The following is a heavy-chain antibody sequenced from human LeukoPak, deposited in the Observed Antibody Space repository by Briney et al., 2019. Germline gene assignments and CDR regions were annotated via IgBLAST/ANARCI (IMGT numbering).Heavy chain of an antibody. Sequence: GGSLRLSCAASGFTFSSYSMNWVRQAPGKGLEWVSYISSSSSTIYYADSVKGRFTISRDNSKNTLYLQMNSLRAEDTAVYYCARDQDGMAVAGTGAFDIWGQGTMVTVSS. CDR1: GFTFSSYS. V-gene: IGHV3-48*01. D-gene: IGHD6-19*01. J-gene: IGHJ3*02. CDR2: ISSSSSTI. CDR3: ARDQDGMAVAGTGAFDI.